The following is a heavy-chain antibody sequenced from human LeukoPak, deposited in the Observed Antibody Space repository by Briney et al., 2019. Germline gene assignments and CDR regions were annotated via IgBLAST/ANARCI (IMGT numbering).Heavy chain of an antibody. Sequence: GGSLRLSCAASEFTLTSYEMNWVRQAPGRGLEWVSVISGNSGATYYADSVKGRFTISRDNAKNTVYLQMNNLRGEDTALYYCSKAGDTNYYRHGDYWGQGTLVTVSS. CDR1: EFTLTSYE. D-gene: IGHD4-11*01. J-gene: IGHJ4*02. V-gene: IGHV3-23*01. CDR2: ISGNSGAT. CDR3: SKAGDTNYYRHGDY.